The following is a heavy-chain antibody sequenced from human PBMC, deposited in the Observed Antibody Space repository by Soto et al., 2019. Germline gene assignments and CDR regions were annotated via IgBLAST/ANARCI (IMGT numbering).Heavy chain of an antibody. D-gene: IGHD3-3*01. CDR3: VRGPSRGSSLFGPLDY. J-gene: IGHJ4*02. Sequence: PGGSLRLSCSAPGFIFSTFGMFWVRQAPGQGLECVSAIFYSGSGSYYADPVRGRFTVSRDNSKNMFYLQMSSLRVEDTALYFCVRGPSRGSSLFGPLDYWGQGTQVTVSS. CDR1: GFIFSTFG. V-gene: IGHV3-64D*06. CDR2: IFYSGSGS.